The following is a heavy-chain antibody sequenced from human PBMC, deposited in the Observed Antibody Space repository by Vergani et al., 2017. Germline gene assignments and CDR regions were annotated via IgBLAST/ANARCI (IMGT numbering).Heavy chain of an antibody. D-gene: IGHD3-3*01. V-gene: IGHV4-39*01. J-gene: IGHJ4*02. CDR3: ARAWVFGVVTTIYYFDY. Sequence: QLQLQESGPGLVKPSETLSLTCTVSGGSISSSSYYWGWIRQPPGKGLEWIGSIYYSGSTYYNPSLKSRVTISVDTSKNQFSLKLSSVTAADTAVYYCARAWVFGVVTTIYYFDYWGQGTLVTVSS. CDR1: GGSISSSSYY. CDR2: IYYSGST.